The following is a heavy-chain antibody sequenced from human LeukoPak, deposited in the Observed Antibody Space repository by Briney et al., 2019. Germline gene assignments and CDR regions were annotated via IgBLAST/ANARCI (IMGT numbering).Heavy chain of an antibody. D-gene: IGHD4-23*01. V-gene: IGHV3-21*01. CDR1: GFTFNTYS. J-gene: IGHJ4*02. CDR3: ARALNYGGDSDY. Sequence: GGSLRLSCVASGFTFNTYSMNWVRQAPGKGLEWVSSISSSSSYIDYADSVKGRFTISRDNAKNSVYLQMNNLRAEDTAVYYCARALNYGGDSDYWGQGTLVTVSS. CDR2: ISSSSSYI.